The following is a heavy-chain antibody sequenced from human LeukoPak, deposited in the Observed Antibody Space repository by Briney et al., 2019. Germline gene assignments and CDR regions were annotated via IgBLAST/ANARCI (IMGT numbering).Heavy chain of an antibody. Sequence: GGSLRLSCAASGFTFSSYSMNWVRQAPGKGLEWVSYISSSSFTIYQADSVKGRFTISRDNAKNSLYLQMNSLRAEDTAVYYCARDPSGGSLGYSSGWYAYYFDYWGQGTLVTVSS. CDR1: GFTFSSYS. V-gene: IGHV3-48*01. J-gene: IGHJ4*02. CDR2: ISSSSFTI. D-gene: IGHD6-19*01. CDR3: ARDPSGGSLGYSSGWYAYYFDY.